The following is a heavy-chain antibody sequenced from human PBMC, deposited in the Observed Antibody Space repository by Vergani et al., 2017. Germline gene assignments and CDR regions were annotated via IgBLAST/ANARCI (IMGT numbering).Heavy chain of an antibody. CDR3: ARVGSTNTVVNPGGNYHYYGMDV. CDR2: IYYSGST. D-gene: IGHD4-23*01. Sequence: QVQLQESGPGLVKPSETLSLTCTVSGGSVSSGSYYWSWIRQPPGKGLEWIGYIYYSGSTNYNPSLKSRVTISVNTSKNQFSLELSSVNAADTAVYYFARVGSTNTVVNPGGNYHYYGMDVWGQGTTVTVSS. J-gene: IGHJ6*02. CDR1: GGSVSSGSYY. V-gene: IGHV4-61*01.